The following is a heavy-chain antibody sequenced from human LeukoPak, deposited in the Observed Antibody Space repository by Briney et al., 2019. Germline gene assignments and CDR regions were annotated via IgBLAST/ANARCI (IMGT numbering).Heavy chain of an antibody. CDR1: GGSISSGGYY. CDR3: ARGIDGSFDY. V-gene: IGHV4-30-2*01. J-gene: IGHJ4*02. D-gene: IGHD5-24*01. Sequence: SETLSLTCTVSGGSISSGGYYWSWIRQPPGKGLEWIGYIYHSGSTYYNPSLKSRVTISVDRSKNQFSLKLSSVTAADTAVYYCARGIDGSFDYWGPGTLVTVSS. CDR2: IYHSGST.